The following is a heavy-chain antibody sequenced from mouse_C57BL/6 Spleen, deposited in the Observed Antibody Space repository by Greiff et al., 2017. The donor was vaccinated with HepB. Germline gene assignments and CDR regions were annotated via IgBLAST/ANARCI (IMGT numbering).Heavy chain of an antibody. D-gene: IGHD1-1*01. J-gene: IGHJ2*01. V-gene: IGHV1-15*01. Sequence: QVQLQQSGAELVRPGASVTLSCKASGYTFTDYEMHWVKQTPVHGLEWIGAIDPETGGTAYNQKFKGKAILTADKSSSTAYMELRSLTSEDSAVYYCTRREKTTVVDYFDYWGQGTTLTVSS. CDR2: IDPETGGT. CDR1: GYTFTDYE. CDR3: TRREKTTVVDYFDY.